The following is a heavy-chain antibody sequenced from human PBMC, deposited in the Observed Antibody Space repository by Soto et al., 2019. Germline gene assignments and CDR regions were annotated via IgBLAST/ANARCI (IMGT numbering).Heavy chain of an antibody. CDR2: SRDKAQGYST. CDR3: AGWGGHDYNY. V-gene: IGHV3-72*01. Sequence: GGSLRLSCAGSGFTLSDHYIDWVRKAPGKGLGWVGRSRDKAQGYSTAYAASVKGRFTTSRDESKNSVYLQMNSLKTDDTAVYFCAGWGGHDYNYWGQGIVVTVSS. D-gene: IGHD3-16*01. J-gene: IGHJ4*02. CDR1: GFTLSDHY.